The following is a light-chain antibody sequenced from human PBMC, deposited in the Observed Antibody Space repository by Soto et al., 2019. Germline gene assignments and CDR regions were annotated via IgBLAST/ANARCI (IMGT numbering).Light chain of an antibody. J-gene: IGLJ2*01. Sequence: QAVVTQEPSLTVSPGGTVTLTCGSSDGAVTSGHYPYWYQQRPGQVPRTLIYDTTNRQSWAPARFSGSLVGVKAALTLSGAEAEEEDDYYCLLTCSGGRVFGGGTKVTVL. V-gene: IGLV7-46*01. CDR2: DTT. CDR3: LLTCSGGRV. CDR1: DGAVTSGHY.